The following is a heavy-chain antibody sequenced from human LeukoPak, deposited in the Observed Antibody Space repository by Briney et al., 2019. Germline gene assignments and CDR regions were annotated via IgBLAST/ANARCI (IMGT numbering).Heavy chain of an antibody. J-gene: IGHJ4*02. V-gene: IGHV3-64*01. D-gene: IGHD3-10*01. CDR2: ISSNGGST. Sequence: PGGSLRLSCAASGFTFSSYAMHWVRQAPGKGLXXVSAISSNGGSTYYANSVKGRFTISRDNSKNTLYLQMGSLRAEDMAVYYCARESRGGGYFDYWGQGNLVTVSS. CDR1: GFTFSSYA. CDR3: ARESRGGGYFDY.